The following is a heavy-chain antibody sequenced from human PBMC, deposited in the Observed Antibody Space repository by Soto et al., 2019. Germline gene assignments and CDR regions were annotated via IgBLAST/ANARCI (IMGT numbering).Heavy chain of an antibody. CDR2: FNPSGRST. J-gene: IGHJ4*02. Sequence: QVHLVQSGAEVKKPGASVNVSCQASGSITNHHMHWVRQAPGQGLEWMGIFNPSGRSTTYAQKCQGRVTITRDTSTSTVYMELSSLTSEDTAVYFCAKVTHRGPIAVAGPLGSWGQGTLVIVSS. CDR1: GSITNHH. D-gene: IGHD6-19*01. CDR3: AKVTHRGPIAVAGPLGS. V-gene: IGHV1-46*01.